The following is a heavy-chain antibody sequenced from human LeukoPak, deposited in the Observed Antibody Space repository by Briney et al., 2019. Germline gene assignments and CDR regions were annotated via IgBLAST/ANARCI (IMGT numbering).Heavy chain of an antibody. D-gene: IGHD2-2*02. J-gene: IGHJ4*02. CDR1: GFTFSSYA. CDR2: INGSGGST. V-gene: IGHV3-23*01. CDR3: ATWVLGYCSSTSCYRLPDY. Sequence: PGGSLRLSCAASGFTFSSYAMSWVRQAPGKGLEWVSAINGSGGSTYYADSVKGRFTISRDNSKNTLYLQMNSLRAEDTAVYYCATWVLGYCSSTSCYRLPDYWGQGTLVTVSS.